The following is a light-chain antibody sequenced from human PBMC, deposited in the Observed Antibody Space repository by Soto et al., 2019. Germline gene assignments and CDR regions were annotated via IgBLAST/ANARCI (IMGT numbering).Light chain of an antibody. CDR2: GAS. J-gene: IGKJ5*01. V-gene: IGKV3-15*01. CDR3: QQYNNWPPYT. Sequence: EIVMTQSPATLSVSPGERATLSCRASQSVSRNVAWYQQKPGQAPRLLIYGASTRATGVPARFSGSGSGSDFTLTISSLQSEDFAVYYCQQYNNWPPYTFGQGTRLELK. CDR1: QSVSRN.